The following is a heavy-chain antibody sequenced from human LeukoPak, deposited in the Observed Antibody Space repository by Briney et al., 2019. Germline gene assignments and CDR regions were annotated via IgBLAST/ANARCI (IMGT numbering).Heavy chain of an antibody. Sequence: PGGSLRLSCAASGFTFSSYSMHWVRQAPGKGLEWVAVIWYDGGNKYYADSVKGRFTISRDNSKNTLYLQMNSLRAEDTAVYYCARDPRLHEYYFDYWGQGTLVTVSS. CDR1: GFTFSSYS. CDR2: IWYDGGNK. V-gene: IGHV3-33*08. CDR3: ARDPRLHEYYFDY. J-gene: IGHJ4*02.